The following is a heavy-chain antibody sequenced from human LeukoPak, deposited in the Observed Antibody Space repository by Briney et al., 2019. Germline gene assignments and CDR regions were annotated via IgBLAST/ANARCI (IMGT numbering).Heavy chain of an antibody. Sequence: PGGSLRLSCAASGFTFSSYGMHLVRQTPGKGLEWVSFIRYDGSNQYYADSVKGRFTISRDNSKNTLYLQMSSLRPEDPAVYFCARGYGESHFDYWGQGTLVTVSS. J-gene: IGHJ4*02. CDR2: IRYDGSNQ. V-gene: IGHV3-30*02. CDR1: GFTFSSYG. CDR3: ARGYGESHFDY. D-gene: IGHD5-18*01.